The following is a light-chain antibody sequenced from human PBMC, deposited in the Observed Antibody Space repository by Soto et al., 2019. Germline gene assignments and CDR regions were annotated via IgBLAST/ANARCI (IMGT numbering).Light chain of an antibody. CDR2: GAS. CDR1: QSVSSN. J-gene: IGKJ2*01. CDR3: QQYNNWPPYT. Sequence: EIVLTQSPGTLSLSPGERATLSCRASQSVSSNLAWYQQKPGQAPRLLIYGASTRATGIPARFSGSGSGTEFTLTISSLQSEDFAVYYCQQYNNWPPYTVGQGTKVDIK. V-gene: IGKV3-15*01.